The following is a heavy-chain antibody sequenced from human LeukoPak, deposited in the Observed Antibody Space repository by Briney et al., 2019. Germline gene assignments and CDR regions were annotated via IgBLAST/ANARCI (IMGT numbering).Heavy chain of an antibody. J-gene: IGHJ4*02. CDR2: ISGSGGST. Sequence: PGGSLRLSCAASGFTFSSYAMSWVRQAPGKGLEWVSAISGSGGSTYYADSVKGRFTISRDNSRNTLYLQMNSLRAEDTAAYYCAKDKWAMIKYYFDYWGQGTLVTVSS. D-gene: IGHD1-26*01. V-gene: IGHV3-23*01. CDR1: GFTFSSYA. CDR3: AKDKWAMIKYYFDY.